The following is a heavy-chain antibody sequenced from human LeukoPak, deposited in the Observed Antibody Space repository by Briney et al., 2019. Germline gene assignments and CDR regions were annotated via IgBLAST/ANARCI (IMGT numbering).Heavy chain of an antibody. J-gene: IGHJ4*02. CDR2: INSGGSTT. Sequence: GGSLRLSCAASGFTFSTYCMHWVRRAPGKGLVWVSRINSGGSTTTYADSVKGGFTISRDNAKNTLYLQMNSLSAEDTAVYYCARVRYSSGWYSDYWGQGTLVTVSS. D-gene: IGHD6-19*01. CDR3: ARVRYSSGWYSDY. V-gene: IGHV3-74*01. CDR1: GFTFSTYC.